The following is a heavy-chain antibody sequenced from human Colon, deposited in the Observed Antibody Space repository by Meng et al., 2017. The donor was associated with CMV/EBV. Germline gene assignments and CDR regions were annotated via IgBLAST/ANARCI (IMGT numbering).Heavy chain of an antibody. CDR3: ARPSDNGWYYFDS. CDR2: IHHSGNT. J-gene: IGHJ4*02. Sequence: TVSGASISSSSLYWGGIRQPPGRGLEWMGSIHHSGNTYRNPSLWGRVSMSVDTSKNQFSLNLSSVTAADTSIYYCARPSDNGWYYFDSWGQGTLVTVSS. D-gene: IGHD6-19*01. CDR1: GASISSSSLY. V-gene: IGHV4-39*01.